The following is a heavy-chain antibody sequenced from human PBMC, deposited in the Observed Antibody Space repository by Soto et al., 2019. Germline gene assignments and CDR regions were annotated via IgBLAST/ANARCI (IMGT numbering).Heavy chain of an antibody. CDR2: INPNSGNT. J-gene: IGHJ4*02. CDR3: ATGGSSSLETDY. D-gene: IGHD6-6*01. V-gene: IGHV1-8*02. CDR1: GYTFTSYD. Sequence: ASVKVSCKASGYTFTSYDINWVRQATGQGLEWMGWINPNSGNTGSAQKFQGRVTMTRNTSRSTAYMELSSLRSEDTAVYYCATGGSSSLETDYWAQGTLVTVSS.